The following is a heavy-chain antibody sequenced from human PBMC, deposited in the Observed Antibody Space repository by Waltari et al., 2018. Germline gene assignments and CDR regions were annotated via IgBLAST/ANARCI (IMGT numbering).Heavy chain of an antibody. CDR3: ARDVDY. CDR1: GFTVGSHW. CDR2: MRPDGSQK. Sequence: EVRVVESGVGLVQPGGSLRLSCVASGFTVGSHWMSWFRQASGKGLEWVANMRPDGSQKYYVDSVKGRFTISRDNAKNSLYLQMNSLRVEDTAVYYCARDVDYWGQGTLVTVSS. J-gene: IGHJ4*02. V-gene: IGHV3-7*01.